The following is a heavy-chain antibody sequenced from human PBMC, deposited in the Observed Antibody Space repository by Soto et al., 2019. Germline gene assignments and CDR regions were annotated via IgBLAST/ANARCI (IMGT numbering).Heavy chain of an antibody. Sequence: SETLSLTCTVSGGSISSSSYYWGWIRQPPGKGLEWIGSIYYSGSTYYNPSLKSRVTISVDTSKNSVYLQMNSLRAEDTAVYYCARDPVTNRYYFDFWGQGTLVTVSS. D-gene: IGHD4-17*01. CDR1: GGSISSSSYY. J-gene: IGHJ4*02. CDR2: IYYSGST. CDR3: ARDPVTNRYYFDF. V-gene: IGHV4-39*07.